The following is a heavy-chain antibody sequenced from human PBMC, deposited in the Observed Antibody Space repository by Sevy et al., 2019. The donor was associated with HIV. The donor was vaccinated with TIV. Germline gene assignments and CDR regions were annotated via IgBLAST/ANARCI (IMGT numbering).Heavy chain of an antibody. Sequence: GGSLRLSCAASGFTFSSYGMHWVRQAPGKGLEWVAVISYDGSNKYYADSVKGRFTISRDNSKNTLYLQMNSLRAEDTAVYHCAKVGRGRYYDSSGYLSFLDYWGQGTLVTVSS. J-gene: IGHJ4*02. CDR1: GFTFSSYG. V-gene: IGHV3-30*18. CDR3: AKVGRGRYYDSSGYLSFLDY. D-gene: IGHD3-22*01. CDR2: ISYDGSNK.